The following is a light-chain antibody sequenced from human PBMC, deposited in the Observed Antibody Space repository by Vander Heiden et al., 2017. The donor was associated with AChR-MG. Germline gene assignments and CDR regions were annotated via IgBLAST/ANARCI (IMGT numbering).Light chain of an antibody. V-gene: IGKV1-39*01. Sequence: LQMTQSTSSLSASVGDRVTITCRASQSISSYLNWYQQKPGKAPKLLIHAASSLQSGVPSRFSGSGSGTDFTLTISSLQPEDFATYYCQQSYSTPRTFGQGTKVEIK. CDR2: AAS. CDR1: QSISSY. J-gene: IGKJ1*01. CDR3: QQSYSTPRT.